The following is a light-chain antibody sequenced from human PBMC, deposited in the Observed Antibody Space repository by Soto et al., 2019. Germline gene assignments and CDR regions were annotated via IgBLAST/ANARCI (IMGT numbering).Light chain of an antibody. J-gene: IGLJ2*01. CDR3: TSYAGSNNLL. CDR2: EVN. CDR1: SSDVGAYKC. V-gene: IGLV2-8*01. Sequence: QSALTQPPSASGSPGQSVTISCTGTSSDVGAYKCVSWYQHHPGEAPRLMIYEVNKRPSGVPDRFSGSKSGNTASLTVSGLQAEDEADYYCTSYAGSNNLLFGGGTKLTVL.